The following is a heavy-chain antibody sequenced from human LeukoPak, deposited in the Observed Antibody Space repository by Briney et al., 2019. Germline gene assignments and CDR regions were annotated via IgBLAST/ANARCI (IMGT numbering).Heavy chain of an antibody. CDR3: ARAPTVLVGYSSSYSCQAPY. CDR2: SSTGVSTI. D-gene: IGHD2-2*01. Sequence: GGSVRLSWAASGFTFSDYYMSWIRQARGEGLEWVSYSSTGVSTIYYADSVKGRLTTSRATAENTLYLQMNSLRVADTAVYYCARAPTVLVGYSSSYSCQAPYWGQATLVTVYS. V-gene: IGHV3-11*04. J-gene: IGHJ4*02. CDR1: GFTFSDYY.